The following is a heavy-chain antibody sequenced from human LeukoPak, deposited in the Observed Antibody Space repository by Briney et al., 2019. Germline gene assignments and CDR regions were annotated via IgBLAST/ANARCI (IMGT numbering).Heavy chain of an antibody. D-gene: IGHD3-3*01. CDR2: ISSSSSYK. Sequence: GGSLRLSCAASGFTFSSYSMNWVRQAPGKGLEWVSSISSSSSYKYYADSVKGRFTISRDNAKNSLYLQMNSLRAEDTAVYYCARDVSTYDFWSGYTYWGQGTLVTVSS. J-gene: IGHJ4*02. CDR1: GFTFSSYS. CDR3: ARDVSTYDFWSGYTY. V-gene: IGHV3-21*01.